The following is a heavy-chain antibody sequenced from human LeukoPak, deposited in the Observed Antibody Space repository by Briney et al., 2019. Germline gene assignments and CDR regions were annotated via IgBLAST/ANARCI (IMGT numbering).Heavy chain of an antibody. CDR1: GFTFSSYA. D-gene: IGHD3-10*01. Sequence: QPGGSLRLSCAASGFTFSSYAMHWVRQAPGKGLEWVAVISYDGSNKYYADSVKGRFTISRDNSKNTLYLQMNSLRAEDTAVYYCARGGAYGSGSYLMFYYYYGMDVWGKGTTVTVSS. CDR3: ARGGAYGSGSYLMFYYYYGMDV. V-gene: IGHV3-30*04. CDR2: ISYDGSNK. J-gene: IGHJ6*04.